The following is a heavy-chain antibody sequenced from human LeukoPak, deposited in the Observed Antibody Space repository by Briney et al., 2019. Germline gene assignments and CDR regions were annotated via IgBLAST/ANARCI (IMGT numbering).Heavy chain of an antibody. CDR3: ARVKGRYCSGGSCYHAYYFDY. V-gene: IGHV1-18*01. CDR2: ISAYNGNT. Sequence: ASVKVSCKASGYTFTSYGISWVRQAPGQGLEWMGWISAYNGNTNYAQKLQGRVTMTTDTSTSTAYMELRSLRSDDTAVYYCARVKGRYCSGGSCYHAYYFDYWGQGTLVTVSS. D-gene: IGHD2-15*01. CDR1: GYTFTSYG. J-gene: IGHJ4*02.